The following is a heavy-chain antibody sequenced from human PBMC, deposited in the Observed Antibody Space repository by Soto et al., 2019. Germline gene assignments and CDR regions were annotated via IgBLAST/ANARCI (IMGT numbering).Heavy chain of an antibody. CDR1: GGSISSYY. Sequence: PSETLSLTCTVSGGSISSYYWSWIRQPPGKGLEWIGYIYYSGSTNYNPSLKSRVTISVGTSKNQFSLKLSSVTAADTAVYYCAREGGDYPFDYWGQGTLVTVYS. CDR2: IYYSGST. D-gene: IGHD4-17*01. V-gene: IGHV4-59*01. CDR3: AREGGDYPFDY. J-gene: IGHJ4*02.